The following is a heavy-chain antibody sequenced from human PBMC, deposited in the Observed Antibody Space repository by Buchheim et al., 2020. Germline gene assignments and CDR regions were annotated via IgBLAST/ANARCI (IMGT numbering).Heavy chain of an antibody. V-gene: IGHV3-23*04. D-gene: IGHD1-1*01. Sequence: EVQLVESGGGLVQPGGSLRLSCAASGFTFSSYAMSWVRQAPGKGLEWVSAISGSGGSTYYADSVTGRFTISIDNSKYTLYLQMNSLRAEDTAVYYCAKDSSTGTTWFIYYYGMDVWGQGTT. J-gene: IGHJ6*02. CDR1: GFTFSSYA. CDR2: ISGSGGST. CDR3: AKDSSTGTTWFIYYYGMDV.